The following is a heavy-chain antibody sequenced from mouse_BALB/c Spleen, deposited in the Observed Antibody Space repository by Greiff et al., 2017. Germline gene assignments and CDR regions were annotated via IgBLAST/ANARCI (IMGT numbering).Heavy chain of an antibody. CDR3: ARNYDGAWFAY. CDR2: IYPYNGGT. D-gene: IGHD2-3*01. Sequence: VHVKQSGPELVKPGASVKISCKASGYTFTDYNMHWVKQSHGKSLEWIGYIYPYNGGTGYNQKFKSKATLTVDNSSSTAYMELRSLTSEDSAVYYCARNYDGAWFAYWGQGTTLTVSS. CDR1: GYTFTDYN. V-gene: IGHV1S29*02. J-gene: IGHJ2*01.